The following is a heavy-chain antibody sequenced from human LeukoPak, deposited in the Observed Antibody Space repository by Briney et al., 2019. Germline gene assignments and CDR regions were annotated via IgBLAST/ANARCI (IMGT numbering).Heavy chain of an antibody. CDR2: IYYSGST. Sequence: SQTLSLTCTVSGGSISSGGYYWSWIRQPPGKGLEWIGYIYYSGSTYYNPSLKSRVTISVDTSKNQFSLKLSSVTAADTAVYYCARVAYCSSNSCLYYFDYWGQGTLVTVSS. CDR1: GGSISSGGYY. V-gene: IGHV4-30-4*01. D-gene: IGHD2-2*01. CDR3: ARVAYCSSNSCLYYFDY. J-gene: IGHJ4*02.